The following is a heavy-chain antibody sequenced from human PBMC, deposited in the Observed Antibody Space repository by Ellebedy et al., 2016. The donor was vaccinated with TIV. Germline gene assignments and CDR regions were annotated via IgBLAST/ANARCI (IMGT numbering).Heavy chain of an antibody. J-gene: IGHJ5*02. CDR2: IYTDGGT. Sequence: PGGSLRLSCAASGFTVSSSFMSWVRQAPGKGLEWVSVIYTDGGTNYTDSVLGRFDISSDSSKNTLYLQMNSLSADDTAVYYCARDPRGGGDYGDNWFDPWGQGTLVTVSS. V-gene: IGHV3-66*01. D-gene: IGHD4-17*01. CDR3: ARDPRGGGDYGDNWFDP. CDR1: GFTVSSSF.